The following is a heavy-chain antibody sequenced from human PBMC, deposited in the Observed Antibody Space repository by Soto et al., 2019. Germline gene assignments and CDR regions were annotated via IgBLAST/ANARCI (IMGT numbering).Heavy chain of an antibody. CDR1: GFTFSSYA. CDR3: AKGWCSGGSCYSDY. CDR2: ISGSGGST. Sequence: EVQLLESGGGLVQPGGSLRLSCAASGFTFSSYAMSWVRQAPGKGLEWVSAISGSGGSTYYADSVKGRFTISRDNXXNTLYLQRNSLRAEDTAVYYCAKGWCSGGSCYSDYWGQGTLVTVSS. V-gene: IGHV3-23*01. D-gene: IGHD2-15*01. J-gene: IGHJ4*02.